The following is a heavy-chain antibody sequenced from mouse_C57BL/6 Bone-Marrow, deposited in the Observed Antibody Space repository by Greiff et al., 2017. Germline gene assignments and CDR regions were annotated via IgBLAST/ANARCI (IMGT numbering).Heavy chain of an antibody. CDR3: ARRDWGFAY. CDR1: GFPFRDYG. CDR2: ISNLAYSI. V-gene: IGHV5-15*01. D-gene: IGHD4-1*01. J-gene: IGHJ3*01. Sequence: EVQVVESGGGLVQPGGSLKLSCAASGFPFRDYGMAWVRQAPRKGPEWVAFISNLAYSIYYADTVTGRFTISRENAKNTLYLEMSSLRSEDTAMYYCARRDWGFAYWGQGTLVTVSA.